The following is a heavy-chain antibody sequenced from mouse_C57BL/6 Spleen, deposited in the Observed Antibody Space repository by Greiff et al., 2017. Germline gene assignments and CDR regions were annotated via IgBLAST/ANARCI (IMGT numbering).Heavy chain of an antibody. Sequence: VMLVESGAELARPGASVKLSCKASGYTFTSYGISWVKQRTGQGLEWIGEIYPRSGNTYYNEKFKGKATLTADKSSSTAYMELRSLTSEDSAVYFCARDYYDYPPFDYWGQGTTLTVSS. CDR2: IYPRSGNT. CDR3: ARDYYDYPPFDY. CDR1: GYTFTSYG. V-gene: IGHV1-81*01. J-gene: IGHJ2*01. D-gene: IGHD2-4*01.